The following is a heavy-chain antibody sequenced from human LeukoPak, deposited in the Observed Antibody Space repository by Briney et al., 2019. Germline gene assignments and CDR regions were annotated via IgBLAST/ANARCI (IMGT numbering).Heavy chain of an antibody. D-gene: IGHD6-19*01. J-gene: IGHJ4*02. CDR2: ISGSGGST. CDR1: GFTFSSYA. CDR3: AKDRREDLAVAGGIDY. V-gene: IGHV3-23*01. Sequence: GGSLRLSCAASGFTFSSYAVSWVRQAPGKGLEWVSAISGSGGSTYYADSVKGRFTISRDNSKNTLYLQMNSLRGEDTAVYYCAKDRREDLAVAGGIDYWGQGTLVTVSS.